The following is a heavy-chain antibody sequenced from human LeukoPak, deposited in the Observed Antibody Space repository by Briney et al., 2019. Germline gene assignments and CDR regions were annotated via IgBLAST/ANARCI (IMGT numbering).Heavy chain of an antibody. CDR2: ISYDGSNK. Sequence: GSLRLSCEGSGFTFSNYAMAWVRQAPGKGLEWVAVISYDGSNKYYADSVKGRFTISRDNSKNTLYLQMNSRRAEDTAVYYCAKDLVLLWFGEFYFDYWGQGTLVTVSS. J-gene: IGHJ4*02. CDR3: AKDLVLLWFGEFYFDY. CDR1: GFTFSNYA. D-gene: IGHD3-10*01. V-gene: IGHV3-30*18.